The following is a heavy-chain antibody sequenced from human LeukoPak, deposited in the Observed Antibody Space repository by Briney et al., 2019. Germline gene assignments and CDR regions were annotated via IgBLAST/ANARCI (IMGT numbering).Heavy chain of an antibody. D-gene: IGHD6-13*01. Sequence: SETLSLTCAVYGGSFSGYYWSWIRQPPGKGLEWIGEINHSGSTNYNPSLKSRVTISVDTSKNQFSLKLSCVTAADTAVYYCARDQDIAAAGTRARVPFDYWGQGTLVTVSS. CDR2: INHSGST. CDR3: ARDQDIAAAGTRARVPFDY. V-gene: IGHV4-34*01. J-gene: IGHJ4*02. CDR1: GGSFSGYY.